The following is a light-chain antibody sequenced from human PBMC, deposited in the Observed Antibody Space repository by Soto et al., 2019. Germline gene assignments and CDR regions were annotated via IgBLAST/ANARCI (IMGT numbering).Light chain of an antibody. CDR3: QQPYNFPPT. V-gene: IGKV1-39*01. J-gene: IGKJ2*01. Sequence: DIQMTQSPSSLSASVGDRVTISCRAGQAIDNSLNWYRQKPGKAPELLIYTVSNLHPGVPSGFSGSGSGTDFTLTISSLQPEEFATYFCQQPYNFPPTFGQGTKLEIK. CDR2: TVS. CDR1: QAIDNS.